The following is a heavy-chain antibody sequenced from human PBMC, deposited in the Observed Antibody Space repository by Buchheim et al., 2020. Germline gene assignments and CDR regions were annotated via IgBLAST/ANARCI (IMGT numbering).Heavy chain of an antibody. CDR2: ISGSGGST. J-gene: IGHJ6*02. CDR3: ARDQGDYGDFYYYYGMDV. CDR1: GFTFSSYA. D-gene: IGHD4-17*01. V-gene: IGHV3-23*01. Sequence: EVQLLESGGGLVQPGGSLRLSCAASGFTFSSYAMSWVRQAPGKGLEWVSAISGSGGSTYYADSVKGRFTISRDNSKNTLYLQMNSLRAEDTAVYYCARDQGDYGDFYYYYGMDVWGQGTT.